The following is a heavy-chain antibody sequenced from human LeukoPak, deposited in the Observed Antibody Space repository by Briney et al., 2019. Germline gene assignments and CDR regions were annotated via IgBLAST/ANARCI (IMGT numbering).Heavy chain of an antibody. J-gene: IGHJ4*02. CDR2: ISGDGGST. D-gene: IGHD6-19*01. CDR1: GFTFDDYA. CDR3: AKDIVYSSGWTGDY. Sequence: GGSLRLSCAASGFTFDDYAMHWVRQAPGKGLEWVSLISGDGGSTYYADSVKGRFTISRDNGKNPLYLQMNSLRTEDTALYYCAKDIVYSSGWTGDYWGQGTLVTVSS. V-gene: IGHV3-43*02.